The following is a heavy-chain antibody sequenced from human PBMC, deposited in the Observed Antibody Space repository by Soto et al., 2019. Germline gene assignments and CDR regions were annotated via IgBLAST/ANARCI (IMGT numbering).Heavy chain of an antibody. CDR2: ISYDGSNK. V-gene: IGHV3-30*18. CDR1: GFTFSSYG. Sequence: QVQLVESGGGVVQPGRSLRLSCAASGFTFSSYGMHWVRQAPGKGLEWVAVISYDGSNKYYADSVKGRFTISRDNSKNTLYLQTNSLRAEDTAVYYCAKDSTAAGSTPFDYWGQGTLVTVSS. CDR3: AKDSTAAGSTPFDY. D-gene: IGHD6-13*01. J-gene: IGHJ4*02.